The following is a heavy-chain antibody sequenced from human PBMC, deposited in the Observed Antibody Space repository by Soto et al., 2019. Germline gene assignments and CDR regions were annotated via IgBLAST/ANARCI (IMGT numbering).Heavy chain of an antibody. CDR1: GFTFSGSA. CDR2: IGSRGDSYAT. J-gene: IGHJ4*02. D-gene: IGHD4-17*01. V-gene: IGHV3-73*02. Sequence: EVQLVESGGGVVQPGGSLKLSCAASGFTFSGSAVQWVRQASGEGLEWLGRIGSRGDSYATAYAASVKDRFTISRDDSKNTAFLQMNNLKTEDTAVYYCSRDDADWLFNWGQGALVTVSS. CDR3: SRDDADWLFN.